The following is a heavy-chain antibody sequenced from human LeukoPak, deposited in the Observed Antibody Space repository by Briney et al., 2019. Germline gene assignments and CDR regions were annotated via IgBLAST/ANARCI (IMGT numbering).Heavy chain of an antibody. J-gene: IGHJ4*02. V-gene: IGHV3-23*01. D-gene: IGHD4-23*01. CDR3: ASRRDLYGGKDY. CDR2: ISGSGGST. CDR1: GFTFSSYA. Sequence: GGSLRLSCAASGFTFSSYAMSWVRQAPGKGLEWVSAISGSGGSTYYADSVKGRFTISRDNSKNTLYLQVNSLRAEDTAVYYCASRRDLYGGKDYWGQGTLVTVSS.